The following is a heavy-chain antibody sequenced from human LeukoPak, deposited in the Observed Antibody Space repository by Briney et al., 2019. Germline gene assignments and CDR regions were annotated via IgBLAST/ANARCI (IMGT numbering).Heavy chain of an antibody. Sequence: GGSLRLSCAASGFTFSDYYMSWIRQAPGKGLEWVSYISGSGSTIYYADSVKGRFTISRDNAKNSLYLQMNSLRAEDTAVYYCARVSMGYSYGYPYYYYGMDVWGQGTTVTVSS. V-gene: IGHV3-11*01. CDR3: ARVSMGYSYGYPYYYYGMDV. CDR2: ISGSGSTI. J-gene: IGHJ6*02. D-gene: IGHD5-18*01. CDR1: GFTFSDYY.